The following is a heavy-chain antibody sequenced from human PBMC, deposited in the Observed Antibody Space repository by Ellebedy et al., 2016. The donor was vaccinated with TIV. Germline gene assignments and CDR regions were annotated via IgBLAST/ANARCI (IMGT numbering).Heavy chain of an antibody. D-gene: IGHD3-22*01. V-gene: IGHV3-48*02. CDR1: GFTFSSYS. CDR3: ARDKSRTMIALDY. CDR2: ISRSSSTI. J-gene: IGHJ4*02. Sequence: GESLKISCAASGFTFSSYSMNWVRQAPGKGLEWVSYISRSSSTIYYADSVKGRFTISRDNAKNSLYLQMNSMRDEDTAVYYCARDKSRTMIALDYWGQGTLVTVSS.